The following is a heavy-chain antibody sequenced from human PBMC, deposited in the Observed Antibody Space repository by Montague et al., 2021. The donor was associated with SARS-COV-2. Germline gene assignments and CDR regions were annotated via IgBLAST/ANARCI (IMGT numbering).Heavy chain of an antibody. D-gene: IGHD3-10*01. V-gene: IGHV3-53*04. J-gene: IGHJ6*02. CDR3: ARDLTYGSGRSYYYYGMDV. CDR1: GFTVSSNY. CDR2: IYSGGST. Sequence: SLRLSCAASGFTVSSNYMSWVRQAPGKGLEWVSVIYSGGSTYYADSVKGRFTISRHNSKNTLYLQMNSLRAEDTDVYYCARDLTYGSGRSYYYYGMDVWGQGTTVTVSS.